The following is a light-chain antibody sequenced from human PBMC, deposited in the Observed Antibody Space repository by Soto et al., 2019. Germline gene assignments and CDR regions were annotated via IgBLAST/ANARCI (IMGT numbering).Light chain of an antibody. CDR2: AAS. V-gene: IGKV1-12*02. J-gene: IGKJ4*01. CDR1: QGIRTW. CDR3: QQASSFPFS. Sequence: DIQMTQSPSSVSASVGDRVTIACRASQGIRTWLAWYQQKPGKAPKLLIYAASSLQSGVPSRFSGRGSGTDFTLTTSRLKPEDFATYYCQQASSFPFSFGRGTKVEIK.